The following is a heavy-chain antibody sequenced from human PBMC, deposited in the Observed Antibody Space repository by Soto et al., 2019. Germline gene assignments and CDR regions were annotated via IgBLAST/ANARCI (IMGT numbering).Heavy chain of an antibody. Sequence: GGSLRLSCAASGFTLSSYWMHWVRQAPGKGLVWVSRINSDGSSTSYADSVKGRFTISRDNAKNTLFLQMNSLRADDTAVYYCARDPGTGYYDSSGYYYDWGQGTLVTVSS. J-gene: IGHJ4*02. CDR2: INSDGSST. CDR1: GFTLSSYW. V-gene: IGHV3-74*01. CDR3: ARDPGTGYYDSSGYYYD. D-gene: IGHD3-22*01.